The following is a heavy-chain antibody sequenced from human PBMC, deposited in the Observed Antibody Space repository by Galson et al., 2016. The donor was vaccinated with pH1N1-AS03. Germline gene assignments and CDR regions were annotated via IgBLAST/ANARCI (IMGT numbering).Heavy chain of an antibody. D-gene: IGHD3-9*01. Sequence: SETLSLTCTVSGDSMSPSYWSWIRQPPGKRLEWIGAIYYSGGTRYSPSLQSRVTISVDTSKNQFSLELTSVSAADTAVYYCARGQRYFGNFDYWGQGTLVTVSS. CDR1: GDSMSPSY. J-gene: IGHJ4*02. V-gene: IGHV4-59*01. CDR3: ARGQRYFGNFDY. CDR2: IYYSGGT.